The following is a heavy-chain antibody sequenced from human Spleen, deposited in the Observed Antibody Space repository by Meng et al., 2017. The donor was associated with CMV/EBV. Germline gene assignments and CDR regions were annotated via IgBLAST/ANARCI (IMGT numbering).Heavy chain of an antibody. CDR3: TTGGA. Sequence: GESLKISCAVSGLSFSTAWMNWVRQAPGKGLEWVGRIKSKTDGGTADYAAAVKGRVIISREDSKDMLYLQMNSLKTEDTAVYYCTTGGAWGQGTLVTVSS. CDR1: GLSFSTAW. V-gene: IGHV3-15*01. CDR2: IKSKTDGGTA. J-gene: IGHJ5*02.